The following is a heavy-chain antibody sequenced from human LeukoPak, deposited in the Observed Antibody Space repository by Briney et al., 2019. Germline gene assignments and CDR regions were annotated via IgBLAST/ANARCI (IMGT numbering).Heavy chain of an antibody. Sequence: PSETLSLTCTVSGVSISSHYWGWIRRPPGEGMEWIGYVYYSGSTNYNPSLKSRVTISVDTSKNQFSLKLTSVTPADTAVYYCARDMPVDTGGYYYGMDGGGQGTTVTVSS. V-gene: IGHV4-59*11. CDR3: ARDMPVDTGGYYYGMDG. D-gene: IGHD5-18*01. J-gene: IGHJ6*02. CDR1: GVSISSHY. CDR2: VYYSGST.